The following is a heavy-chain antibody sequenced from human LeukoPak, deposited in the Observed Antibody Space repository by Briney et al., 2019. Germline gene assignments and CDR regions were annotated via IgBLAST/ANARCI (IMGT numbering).Heavy chain of an antibody. CDR3: ARLRMGGYEAFDI. D-gene: IGHD5-12*01. Sequence: GESLKISCKGSGYSFTTYWIGWVRQMPGKGLEWMGIIYPGDSHTRYSPSFEGQVTISADKSINTAYLQWSSLKASDTAMYYCARLRMGGYEAFDIWGQGTMVTVSS. CDR2: IYPGDSHT. V-gene: IGHV5-51*01. J-gene: IGHJ3*02. CDR1: GYSFTTYW.